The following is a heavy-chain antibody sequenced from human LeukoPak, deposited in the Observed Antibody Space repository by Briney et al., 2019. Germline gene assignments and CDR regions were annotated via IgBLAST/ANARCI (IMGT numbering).Heavy chain of an antibody. CDR1: GFTFSNYG. D-gene: IGHD2-15*01. CDR2: ISYEGSNK. Sequence: GGSLRLSCAASGFTFSNYGMHWVRQAPGKGLEWVAVISYEGSNKYYADSVKGRFTISRDNSRNTLYLQMSSLRAEDTAVYYCATHDSTKGLDYWGQGTQVTVSS. J-gene: IGHJ4*02. CDR3: ATHDSTKGLDY. V-gene: IGHV3-30*03.